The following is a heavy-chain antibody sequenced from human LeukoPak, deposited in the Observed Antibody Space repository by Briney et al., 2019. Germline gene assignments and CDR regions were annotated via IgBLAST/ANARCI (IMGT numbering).Heavy chain of an antibody. CDR3: ARDRIAVAGFYYYYMDV. V-gene: IGHV1-46*01. CDR1: GYTFTSYY. Sequence: GASVKVSCKASGYTFTSYYMHWVRQAPGQGLEWMGLINPTGGSTGYAQKFQGRVTMTRDTSISTAYMELSRLRSDDTAVYYCARDRIAVAGFYYYYMDVWGKGTTVTVSS. J-gene: IGHJ6*03. CDR2: INPTGGST. D-gene: IGHD6-19*01.